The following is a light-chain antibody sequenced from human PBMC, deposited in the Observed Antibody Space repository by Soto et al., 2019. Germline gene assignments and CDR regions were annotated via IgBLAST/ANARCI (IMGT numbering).Light chain of an antibody. V-gene: IGLV8-61*01. Sequence: QTVVTQEPSFSVSPGGTVTLTCGLSSGSVSTSYYPSWYQQTPGQAPRTLIYSTNTRSSGVPDRFSGSILGNKAALTITGAQADDESDYYCVLYMSSGILFGGGTKLTVL. CDR2: STN. CDR3: VLYMSSGIL. J-gene: IGLJ3*02. CDR1: SGSVSTSYY.